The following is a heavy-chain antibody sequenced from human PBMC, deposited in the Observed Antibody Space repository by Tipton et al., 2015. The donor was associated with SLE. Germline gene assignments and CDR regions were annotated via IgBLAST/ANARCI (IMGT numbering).Heavy chain of an antibody. J-gene: IGHJ2*01. CDR3: ARDPSSGWTWYFDL. Sequence: TLSLTCAVSGGSISSSNWWSWVRQPPGKGLEWIGEIYHSGSTNYNPSLKSRVTISVDTSKNQFSLKLSSVTAADTAVYYCARDPSSGWTWYFDLWGRGTLVTVSS. CDR2: IYHSGST. D-gene: IGHD6-19*01. V-gene: IGHV4-4*02. CDR1: GGSISSSNW.